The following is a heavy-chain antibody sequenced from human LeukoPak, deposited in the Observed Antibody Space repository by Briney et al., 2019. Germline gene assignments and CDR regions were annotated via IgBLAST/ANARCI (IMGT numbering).Heavy chain of an antibody. V-gene: IGHV1-46*01. J-gene: IGHJ4*02. Sequence: ASVKVSCKASGYTFTSYYMHWVRQAPGQGLEWMGIINPSGGSTSYAQKFQGRVTMTRDMSTSTVYMELSSLRSEDTAVCYCANAGGELSRGNYFDYWGQGTLVTVSS. D-gene: IGHD1-26*01. CDR1: GYTFTSYY. CDR2: INPSGGST. CDR3: ANAGGELSRGNYFDY.